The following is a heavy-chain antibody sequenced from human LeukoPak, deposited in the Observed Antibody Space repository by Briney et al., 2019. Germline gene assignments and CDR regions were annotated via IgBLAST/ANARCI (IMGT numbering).Heavy chain of an antibody. CDR2: IKQDGSEK. CDR1: GFTFSSYW. V-gene: IGHV3-7*03. Sequence: QAGGSLRLSCAASGFTFSSYWMSWARQAPGKGLEWVANIKQDGSEKYYVDSVKGRFTISRDNAKNSLYLQMNSLRAEDTAVYYCARGGRYDILTGYYKWWGQGTLVTVSS. CDR3: ARGGRYDILTGYYKW. D-gene: IGHD3-9*01. J-gene: IGHJ4*02.